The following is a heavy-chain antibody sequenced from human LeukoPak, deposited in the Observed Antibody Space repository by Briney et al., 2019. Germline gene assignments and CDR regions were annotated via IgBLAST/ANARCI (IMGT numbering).Heavy chain of an antibody. CDR3: ARGDPRWGSSTNGAFDI. J-gene: IGHJ3*02. D-gene: IGHD2-2*01. CDR1: GGSISSSSYY. V-gene: IGHV4-39*07. Sequence: SETLSLTCTVSGGSISSSSYYWGWIRQPPGKGLEWIGRIYYSGSTYYNPSLKSRVTISVDTSKNQFSLKLSSVTAADTAVYYCARGDPRWGSSTNGAFDIWGQGTMVTVSS. CDR2: IYYSGST.